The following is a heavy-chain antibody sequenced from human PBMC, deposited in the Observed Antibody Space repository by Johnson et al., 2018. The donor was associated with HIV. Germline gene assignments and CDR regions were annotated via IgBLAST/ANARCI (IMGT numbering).Heavy chain of an antibody. CDR2: INWNGGST. J-gene: IGHJ3*02. CDR1: GFTLDDYG. D-gene: IGHD7-27*01. CDR3: ARDPTTHNSRLTGDFGAFDI. V-gene: IGHV3-20*04. Sequence: VQLVESGGGVVRPGGSLRLSCAASGFTLDDYGMSWVRQVPGKGLEWVSGINWNGGSTGYADSVKGRFTISRDNAKNSLYLQMNSLTAEDTALYYCARDPTTHNSRLTGDFGAFDIWGQGTMVTVSS.